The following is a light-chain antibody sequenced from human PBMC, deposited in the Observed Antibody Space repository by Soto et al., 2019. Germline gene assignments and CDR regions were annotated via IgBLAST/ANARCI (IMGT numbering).Light chain of an antibody. J-gene: IGKJ2*01. CDR3: QQYNSWPPYT. CDR1: QSVSSN. CDR2: GAS. V-gene: IGKV3-15*01. Sequence: EVVMTQSPATVSVSPGERATLSCRASQSVSSNIAWYQQKPGQAPRLLISGASTRATATPARFIGSGSGTEFTLTISSRQSEDFVVYYCQQYNSWPPYTFGQGTKLEIK.